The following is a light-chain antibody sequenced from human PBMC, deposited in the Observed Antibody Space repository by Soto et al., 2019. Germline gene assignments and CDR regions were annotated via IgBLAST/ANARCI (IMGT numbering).Light chain of an antibody. CDR2: LGS. CDR3: MQALQTSFT. V-gene: IGKV2-28*01. J-gene: IGKJ3*01. Sequence: DIVMTQSPLSLPVTPGEPASISCRSSQSLLHSNGYNYLDWYLQKPGQSPQLLIYLGSNRASGVPERFSGGGSGTDFTLKISRVEAEDVGVYYCMQALQTSFTFGPGTKVDIK. CDR1: QSLLHSNGYNY.